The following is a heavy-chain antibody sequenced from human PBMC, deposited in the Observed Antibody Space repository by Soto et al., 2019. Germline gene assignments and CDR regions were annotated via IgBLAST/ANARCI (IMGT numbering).Heavy chain of an antibody. Sequence: PSETLSLTCAVYGDSFSGYYWSWIRQPPGKGLEWIGEINHSGSTNYNPSLKSRVTISVDTSKNQFSLKLSSVTAADTALYYCARRITMIVVAHRGFDPWDQGTLVTVSS. V-gene: IGHV4-34*01. CDR2: INHSGST. CDR3: ARRITMIVVAHRGFDP. J-gene: IGHJ5*02. CDR1: GDSFSGYY. D-gene: IGHD3-22*01.